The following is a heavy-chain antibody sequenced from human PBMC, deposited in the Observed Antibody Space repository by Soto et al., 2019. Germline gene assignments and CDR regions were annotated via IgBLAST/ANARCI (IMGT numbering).Heavy chain of an antibody. CDR2: IYSGGST. D-gene: IGHD2-21*02. J-gene: IGHJ5*02. V-gene: IGHV3-53*04. CDR1: GFTVSSNY. CDR3: ARGRDCGGDCPNWFDP. Sequence: EVQLVESGGGLVQPGGSLRLSCAASGFTVSSNYMSWVCQAPGKGLEWVSVIYSGGSTYYADSVKGRFTISRHNSKNTLYLQMNILRAEDTAVYYCARGRDCGGDCPNWFDPWGQGTLVTVSS.